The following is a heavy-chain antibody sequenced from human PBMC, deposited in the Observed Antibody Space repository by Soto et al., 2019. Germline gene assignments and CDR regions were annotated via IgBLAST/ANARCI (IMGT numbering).Heavy chain of an antibody. CDR3: ARLGTRKHLRYYP. Sequence: SETLSLTCTVSGGSISSSSYYWGWIRQPPGKGLEWIGSIYYSGSTYYNPSLKSRVTISVDTSKNQFSLKLSSVTAADTAVYYCARLGTRKHLRYYPWGQGTTVTVSS. D-gene: IGHD3-9*01. CDR2: IYYSGST. CDR1: GGSISSSSYY. J-gene: IGHJ6*02. V-gene: IGHV4-39*01.